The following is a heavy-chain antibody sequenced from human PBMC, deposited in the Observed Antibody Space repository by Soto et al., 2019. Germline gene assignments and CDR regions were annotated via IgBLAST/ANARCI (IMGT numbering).Heavy chain of an antibody. CDR3: AGNVGYCDY. CDR1: GGTFSSYT. V-gene: IGHV1-69*02. J-gene: IGHJ4*02. Sequence: QVQLVQSGAEVKKPGSSVKVSCKASGGTFSSYTISWVRQAPGQGLEWMGRIIPSLGIANYAQKFQGRVTITADKSTTTAYMELSSLISEDTAVYYCAGNVGYCDYWGQGTLVTVSS. CDR2: IIPSLGIA. D-gene: IGHD1-26*01.